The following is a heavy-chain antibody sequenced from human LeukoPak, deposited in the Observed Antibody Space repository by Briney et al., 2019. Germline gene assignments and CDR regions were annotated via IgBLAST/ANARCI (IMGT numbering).Heavy chain of an antibody. CDR1: GFTFGDYA. D-gene: IGHD2-2*01. V-gene: IGHV3-49*04. CDR2: IRSKAYGGTT. CDR3: TRVAMHYYYMDV. J-gene: IGHJ6*03. Sequence: GGSLRLSCTASGFTFGDYAMSWVRQAPGKGLEWVGFIRSKAYGGTTEYAASVKGRFTISRDDSKSIAYLQMNSLKTEDTAVYYCTRVAMHYYYMDVWGKGTTVTVSS.